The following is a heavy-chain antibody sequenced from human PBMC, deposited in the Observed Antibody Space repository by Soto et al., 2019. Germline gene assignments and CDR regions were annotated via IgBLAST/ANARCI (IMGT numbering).Heavy chain of an antibody. CDR1: GVSIRSYF. CDR3: PVYKNRRESIDY. Sequence: PSEPLSLTCTVSGVSIRSYFWSWIRQPPGKGLEWIGYTYYTADTKYSPSLESRATISADPSKKQSTLSLSPVSAADTALYFCPVYKNRRESIDYWCQGAVVPVSS. D-gene: IGHD1-1*01. V-gene: IGHV4-59*01. J-gene: IGHJ4*02. CDR2: TYYTADT.